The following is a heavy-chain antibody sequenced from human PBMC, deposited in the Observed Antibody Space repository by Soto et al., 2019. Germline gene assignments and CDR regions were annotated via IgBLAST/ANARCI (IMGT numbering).Heavy chain of an antibody. CDR3: AGTTDHTVGMDV. Sequence: GGSLRLSCAASGFTVSSNYMSWVRQAPGKGLEWVSVIYSGVSTYYADSVKGRFTISRDNSKNTLYLQMNSLRAEDTAVYYCAGTTDHTVGMDVWGQGTRVTFSS. D-gene: IGHD4-17*01. CDR2: IYSGVST. V-gene: IGHV3-53*01. CDR1: GFTVSSNY. J-gene: IGHJ6*02.